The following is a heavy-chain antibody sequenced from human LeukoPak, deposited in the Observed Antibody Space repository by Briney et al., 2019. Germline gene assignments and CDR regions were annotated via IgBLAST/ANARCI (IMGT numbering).Heavy chain of an antibody. CDR2: MNPNSGNT. CDR1: GYTFTSYD. D-gene: IGHD3-22*01. Sequence: ASVKVSCKASGYTFTSYDINWVRQATGQGLEWMGWMNPNSGNTGYAQNFQGRVTMTRNTSISTAYMELSSLRSEDTAVYYCARPYDTSGRSPNDAFDIWGQGTMVRVSS. J-gene: IGHJ3*02. V-gene: IGHV1-8*01. CDR3: ARPYDTSGRSPNDAFDI.